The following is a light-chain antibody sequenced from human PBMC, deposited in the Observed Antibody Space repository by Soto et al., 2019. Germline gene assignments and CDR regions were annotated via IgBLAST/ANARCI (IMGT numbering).Light chain of an antibody. CDR2: GAS. Sequence: EIVLTQSPCTLSLSPGERATLSCRASQSVSSSYLAWYQQKPGQAPRLLIYGASSRATGIPDRFSGSGSGTDFTLTISRLEPEDFAVYYCQQYGSSPKTFGQGPRWIS. V-gene: IGKV3-20*01. J-gene: IGKJ1*01. CDR3: QQYGSSPKT. CDR1: QSVSSSY.